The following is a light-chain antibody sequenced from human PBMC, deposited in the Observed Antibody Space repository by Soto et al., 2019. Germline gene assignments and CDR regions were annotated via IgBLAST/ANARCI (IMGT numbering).Light chain of an antibody. V-gene: IGKV3-11*01. CDR2: DVS. CDR3: QHRVNWPT. CDR1: QSVNNY. Sequence: EIVLTQSPATLSLSPGERATLSCRASQSVNNYLGWYQQKSGQAPRLLISDVSKRATGIPARFSGSGSGTVFTLTISSLEPEDFAIYYCQHRVNWPTFGGGTKVEIK. J-gene: IGKJ4*01.